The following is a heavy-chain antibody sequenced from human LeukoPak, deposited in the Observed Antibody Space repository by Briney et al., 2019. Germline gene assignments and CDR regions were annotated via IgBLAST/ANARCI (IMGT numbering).Heavy chain of an antibody. CDR2: ISYDGNNQ. Sequence: GGSLRLSCAASGFTFSSYAMHWVRQAPGTGLEWVSFISYDGNNQYYADSVKGRFTISRDNSKNTLYLQMNSLRAEDTAVYYCARELGSWYVDYWGQGTLVAVSS. CDR1: GFTFSSYA. J-gene: IGHJ4*02. CDR3: ARELGSWYVDY. D-gene: IGHD6-13*01. V-gene: IGHV3-30*04.